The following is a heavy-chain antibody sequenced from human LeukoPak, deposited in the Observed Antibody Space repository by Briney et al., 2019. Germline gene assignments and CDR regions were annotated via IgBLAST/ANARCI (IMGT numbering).Heavy chain of an antibody. Sequence: GGSLRLSCTASGFTFGSYWMSWVRQAPGKGLEWVANIKQDGSEKDYVDSVKGRFTISRDNAKNSLYLQMNSLRAEDTAVYYCAKYCGGDCYGMDVWGQRTTVTVSS. D-gene: IGHD2-21*01. J-gene: IGHJ6*02. CDR1: GFTFGSYW. CDR3: AKYCGGDCYGMDV. V-gene: IGHV3-7*01. CDR2: IKQDGSEK.